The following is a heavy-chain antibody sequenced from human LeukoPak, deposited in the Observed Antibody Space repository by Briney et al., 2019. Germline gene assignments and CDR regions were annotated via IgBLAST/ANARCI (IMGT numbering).Heavy chain of an antibody. V-gene: IGHV4-39*01. CDR3: ARHMPPTYYDILTGYSMVGNWFDP. Sequence: PSETLSLTCTVSGGSISSSSYYWGWIRQPPGKGLEWIGSIYYSGSTYYNPSLKSRVTISVDTSKNQFSLKLSSVTAADTAVYYCARHMPPTYYDILTGYSMVGNWFDPWGQGTLVTVSS. CDR2: IYYSGST. D-gene: IGHD3-9*01. CDR1: GGSISSSSYY. J-gene: IGHJ5*02.